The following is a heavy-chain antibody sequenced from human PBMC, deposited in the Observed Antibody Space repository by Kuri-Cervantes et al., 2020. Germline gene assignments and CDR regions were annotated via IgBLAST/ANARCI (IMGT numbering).Heavy chain of an antibody. Sequence: GGSLRLSCVASGFTFSDYYMSWIRQAPGKGLEWVSSMSSRNTYIYYADSVKGRFTISRDNAKNSLYLQMSSLRAEDTAVYYCARRDGYSWGLYWGQGTLVTVSS. D-gene: IGHD5-24*01. CDR3: ARRDGYSWGLY. J-gene: IGHJ4*02. CDR2: MSSRNTYI. CDR1: GFTFSDYY. V-gene: IGHV3-11*06.